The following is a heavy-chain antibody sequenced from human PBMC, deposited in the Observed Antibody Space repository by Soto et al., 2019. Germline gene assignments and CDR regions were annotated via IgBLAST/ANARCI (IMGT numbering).Heavy chain of an antibody. V-gene: IGHV1-3*01. J-gene: IGHJ5*02. CDR1: GYTFTSYA. CDR3: ARVSVPAASPFGP. Sequence: QVQLVQSGAEVKKPGASAKVSCKASGYTFTSYAMHWVRQAPGQRLEWMGWINAGNGNTKYSQKFQGRVTISRDTSASTAYMELSSLRSEDTAVYYWARVSVPAASPFGPWGQGTLVTVSS. CDR2: INAGNGNT. D-gene: IGHD2-2*01.